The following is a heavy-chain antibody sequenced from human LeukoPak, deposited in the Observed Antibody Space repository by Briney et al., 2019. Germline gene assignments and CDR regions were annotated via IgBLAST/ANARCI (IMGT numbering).Heavy chain of an antibody. CDR2: ISSSSSYI. J-gene: IGHJ5*02. V-gene: IGHV3-21*01. D-gene: IGHD3-10*01. CDR1: GFTFSSYS. Sequence: GSLRLSCAASGFTFSSYSMNWVRQAPGKGLEWVSSISSSSSYIYYADSVKGRFTISKDNAKNSLYLQMNSLRAEDTAVYYCARDRTYYYGSGNHWFDPWGQGTLVTVSS. CDR3: ARDRTYYYGSGNHWFDP.